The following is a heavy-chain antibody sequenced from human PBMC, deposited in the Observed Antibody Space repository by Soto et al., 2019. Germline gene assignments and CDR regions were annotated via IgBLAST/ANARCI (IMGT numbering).Heavy chain of an antibody. V-gene: IGHV4-59*01. CDR2: IYYRGST. J-gene: IGHJ3*02. D-gene: IGHD3-10*01. Sequence: TSETLSLTCPVSGGSLSSYYWSWIRQPPGKGLEWIGYIYYRGSTNYNPSLKSRVTISVDTSKNQFSLKLTSVTAADTAVYYCARRYGSAFDIWGQGTMVTVSS. CDR3: ARRYGSAFDI. CDR1: GGSLSSYY.